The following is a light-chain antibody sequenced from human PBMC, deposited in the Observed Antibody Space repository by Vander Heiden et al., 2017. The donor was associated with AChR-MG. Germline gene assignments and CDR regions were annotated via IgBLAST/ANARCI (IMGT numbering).Light chain of an antibody. V-gene: IGLV1-47*01. CDR2: RNN. J-gene: IGLJ3*02. CDR1: RSNIGSNY. CDR3: AAWDDSLSGWV. Sequence: QSVLTQPPSASGTPGQRVTISCSGSRSNIGSNYVYWYQQLPGTAPKLLSYRNNQRPSGVPDRFSGSKSGTSASLTISGLRSEDEADYYGAAWDDSLSGWVFGGGTKLTVL.